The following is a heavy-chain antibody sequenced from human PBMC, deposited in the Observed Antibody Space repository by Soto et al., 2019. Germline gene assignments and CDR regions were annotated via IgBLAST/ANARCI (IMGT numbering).Heavy chain of an antibody. V-gene: IGHV3-23*01. CDR3: AKDIGGVVTANWYFDL. CDR1: GFTFSSYA. Sequence: EVQLLESGGGLVQPGGSLRLSCAASGFTFSSYAMSWVRQAPGKGLEWVSAISGSGGSTYYADSVKGRFTISRDNSKNTLYLQMNSLRAEDTAVYYCAKDIGGVVTANWYFDLWGRGTLVTVSS. J-gene: IGHJ2*01. CDR2: ISGSGGST. D-gene: IGHD2-21*02.